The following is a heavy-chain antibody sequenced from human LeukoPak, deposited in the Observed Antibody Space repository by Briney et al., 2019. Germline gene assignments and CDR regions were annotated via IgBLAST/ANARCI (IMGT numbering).Heavy chain of an antibody. D-gene: IGHD6-13*01. J-gene: IGHJ4*02. CDR1: GFNFSDYY. CDR3: AKRGSFWDLDY. CDR2: INTRGHAI. Sequence: GGSLRLSCAASGFNFSDYYMSWIRRTPGKGLEWVSYINTRGHAIYYADSVKGRFTISRDNAKDSLYLQMNSLRAEDTAVYYCAKRGSFWDLDYWGQGTLVTVSS. V-gene: IGHV3-11*04.